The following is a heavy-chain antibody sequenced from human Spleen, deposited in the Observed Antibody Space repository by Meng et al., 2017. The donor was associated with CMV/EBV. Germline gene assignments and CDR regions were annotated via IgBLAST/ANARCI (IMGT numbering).Heavy chain of an antibody. Sequence: VHRQEPGPGLVKPSQTLSLTCTVSGGSISSGDYYWSWIRQPPGKGLEWIGYIYYSGSTYYNPSLKSRVTISVDTSKNQFSLKLSSVTAADTAVYYCARVRGSVSVWGSYRTFDYWGQGTLVTVSS. J-gene: IGHJ4*02. CDR3: ARVRGSVSVWGSYRTFDY. CDR2: IYYSGST. CDR1: GGSISSGDYY. V-gene: IGHV4-30-4*08. D-gene: IGHD3-16*02.